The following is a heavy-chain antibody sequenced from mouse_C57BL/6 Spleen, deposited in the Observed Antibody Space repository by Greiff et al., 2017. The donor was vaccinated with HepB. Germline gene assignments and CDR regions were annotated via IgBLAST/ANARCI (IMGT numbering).Heavy chain of an antibody. CDR1: GFTFTDYY. D-gene: IGHD2-1*01. CDR2: IRNKANGYTT. Sequence: EVKLVESGGGLVQPGGSLSLSCAASGFTFTDYYMSWVRQPPGKALEWLGSIRNKANGYTTEYSASVKGRFTISRDNSQSILYLQMNALRAEDSATYYCARYDGTWFAYWGQGTLVTVSA. J-gene: IGHJ3*01. CDR3: ARYDGTWFAY. V-gene: IGHV7-3*01.